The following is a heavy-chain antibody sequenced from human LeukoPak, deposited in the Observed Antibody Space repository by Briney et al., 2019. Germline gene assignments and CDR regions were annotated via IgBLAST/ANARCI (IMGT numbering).Heavy chain of an antibody. V-gene: IGHV4-59*01. CDR2: IYYSGST. CDR3: ARYYYDSSGTFDY. J-gene: IGHJ4*02. Sequence: SETLSLTCTVSGGSISSYYWSWIRQPPGKGLEWIGYIYYSGSTNYNPSLKSRVTISVDTSKNQFSLKLSSVTAADTAVYYCARYYYDSSGTFDYWGQGTQVTVSS. D-gene: IGHD3-22*01. CDR1: GGSISSYY.